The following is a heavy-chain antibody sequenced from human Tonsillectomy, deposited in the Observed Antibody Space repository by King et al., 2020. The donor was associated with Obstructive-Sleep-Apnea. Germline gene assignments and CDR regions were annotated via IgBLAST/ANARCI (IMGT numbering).Heavy chain of an antibody. D-gene: IGHD6-13*01. J-gene: IGHJ6*02. CDR3: AAGIRVPGGYYGMDV. CDR2: ISSSSTI. CDR1: GFTFSSYS. V-gene: IGHV3-48*01. Sequence: VQLVESGGGLVQPGGSLRLSCAASGFTFSSYSMNWVRQAPGKGLEWVSYISSSSTIKYADSVRGRVTLSRDNAKSSLYLQMNSLRAEDTAVYYCAAGIRVPGGYYGMDVWGQGTTVTVSS.